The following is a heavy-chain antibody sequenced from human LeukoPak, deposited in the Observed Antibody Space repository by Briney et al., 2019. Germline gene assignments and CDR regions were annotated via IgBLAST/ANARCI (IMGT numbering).Heavy chain of an antibody. CDR2: IYYSGNT. CDR1: GVSISSSNSY. J-gene: IGHJ4*02. D-gene: IGHD6-13*01. V-gene: IGHV4-39*01. Sequence: SETLSLTCTVSGVSISSSNSYWGWIRQPPGKGLEWIGSIYYSGNTYYNASLKSQVSISIDTSKNQFSLKLSSVNAADTAVYFCARRGEAAAKGGRYFDQWGQGTLVTVSS. CDR3: ARRGEAAAKGGRYFDQ.